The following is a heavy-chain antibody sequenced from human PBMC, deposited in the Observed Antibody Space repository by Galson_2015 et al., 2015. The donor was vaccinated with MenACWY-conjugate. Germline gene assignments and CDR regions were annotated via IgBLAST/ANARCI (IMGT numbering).Heavy chain of an antibody. J-gene: IGHJ4*02. V-gene: IGHV3-48*04. CDR3: ARGGRGYSYGLGY. Sequence: SLRLSCAASGFTFSSYGMNWVRQAPGKGLEWVSYISSSSSTIYYADSVKGRFTISRDNAKNSLYLQMNSLRAEDTAVYYCARGGRGYSYGLGYWGQGPLVTVSS. CDR1: GFTFSSYG. CDR2: ISSSSSTI. D-gene: IGHD5-18*01.